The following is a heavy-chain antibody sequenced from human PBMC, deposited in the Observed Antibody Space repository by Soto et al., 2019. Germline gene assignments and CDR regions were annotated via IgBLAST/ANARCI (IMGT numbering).Heavy chain of an antibody. D-gene: IGHD3-3*01. CDR2: INSDGSSI. CDR3: AREGYDFWSGYHYGMDV. CDR1: GFTFSSYW. Sequence: EVQLVESGGGLVQPGGSLRLSCAASGFTFSSYWMHWVRQAPGKGLVWVSRINSDGSSISYADSVKGRFTISRDNAKNTLYLQMNSLRAEDTAVYYCAREGYDFWSGYHYGMDVWGQGTTVTVSS. J-gene: IGHJ6*02. V-gene: IGHV3-74*01.